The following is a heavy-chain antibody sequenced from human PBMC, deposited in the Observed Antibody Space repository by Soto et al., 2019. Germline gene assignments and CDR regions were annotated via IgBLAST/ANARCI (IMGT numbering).Heavy chain of an antibody. J-gene: IGHJ4*02. D-gene: IGHD3-22*01. CDR1: GFTFSSYG. V-gene: IGHV3-33*01. CDR3: ASDYYDSSGYYPPPGPAKY. CDR2: IWYDGSNK. Sequence: GGSLRLSCAASGFTFSSYGMHWVRQAPGKGLEWVAVIWYDGSNKYYADSMKGRFTISRDNSKNTLYLQMNSLRAEDTAVYYCASDYYDSSGYYPPPGPAKYWGQGTLVTVSS.